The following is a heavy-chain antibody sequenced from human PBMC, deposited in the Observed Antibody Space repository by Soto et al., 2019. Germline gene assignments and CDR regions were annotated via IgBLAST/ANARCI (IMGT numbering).Heavy chain of an antibody. Sequence: QVQLQESGPGLVKPSETLSLTCTVSRGSISSYYWNWIRQPPGKGLEWIGYIYYSGTTYYNPSLKSRLTISIDTSNEQFSLRLTSVTAADTAVYYCATYDSCGVAFWGQGTLVTVSS. CDR3: ATYDSCGVAF. CDR2: IYYSGTT. D-gene: IGHD3-22*01. CDR1: RGSISSYY. J-gene: IGHJ4*02. V-gene: IGHV4-59*08.